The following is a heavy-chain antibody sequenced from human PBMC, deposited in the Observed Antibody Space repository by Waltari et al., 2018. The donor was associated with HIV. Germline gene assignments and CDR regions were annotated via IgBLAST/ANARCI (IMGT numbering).Heavy chain of an antibody. V-gene: IGHV3-30*14. Sequence: QAQLVESGGGVVQPGRSLRLSCVASGIYYGTAIMHWLRQRPDKGLEWVALMSYEVFNISRDDSKETVYLQMNSLRDDDTAVYFCVKETATSGHAGTFGIWRQGTMVTVSS. D-gene: IGHD2-15*01. CDR2: MSYEV. CDR1: GIYYGTAI. J-gene: IGHJ3*02. CDR3: VKETATSGHAGTFGI.